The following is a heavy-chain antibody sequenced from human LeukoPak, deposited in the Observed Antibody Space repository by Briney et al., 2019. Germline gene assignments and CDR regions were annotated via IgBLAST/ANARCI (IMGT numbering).Heavy chain of an antibody. V-gene: IGHV4-34*01. CDR1: GGSFSGYY. Sequence: SETLSLTCAVYGGSFSGYYWSWIRQPPGKGLEWIGEINHSGSTNYNPSLKSRVTISVDTSKNQFSLKLSSVTAADTAVYYCARGSRWELPLDYWGQGTLVTVSS. J-gene: IGHJ4*02. CDR2: INHSGST. CDR3: ARGSRWELPLDY. D-gene: IGHD1-26*01.